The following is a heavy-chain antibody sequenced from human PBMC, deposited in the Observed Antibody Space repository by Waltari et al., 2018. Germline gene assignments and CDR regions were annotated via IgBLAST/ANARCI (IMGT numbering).Heavy chain of an antibody. V-gene: IGHV4-4*02. CDR1: GDSMSSTDW. D-gene: IGHD2-15*01. CDR3: ARDRGRGIYLDS. CDR2: VQGSGRT. J-gene: IGHJ4*02. Sequence: QLQLQESGPGPVKPSGTLSLTCVVSGDSMSSTDWWSWVRQSPEKGLEWIGQVQGSGRTNYNPSFASRVSVSVDTSTNQFSLKVTSATVADTAVYFCARDRGRGIYLDSWGQGVLVTVSP.